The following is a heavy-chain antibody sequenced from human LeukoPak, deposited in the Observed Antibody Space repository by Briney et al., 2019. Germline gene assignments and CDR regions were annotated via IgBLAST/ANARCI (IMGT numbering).Heavy chain of an antibody. Sequence: SETLSLTCTVSGGSISSGGYYWSWIRQPPGKGLEWIGYIYHSGSTYYNPSLKSRVTISVDRSKNQFSLKLSSVTAADTAVYYCARDRVPEGAFDIWGQGTMVTVSS. CDR3: ARDRVPEGAFDI. J-gene: IGHJ3*02. D-gene: IGHD1-14*01. CDR1: GGSISSGGYY. V-gene: IGHV4-30-2*01. CDR2: IYHSGST.